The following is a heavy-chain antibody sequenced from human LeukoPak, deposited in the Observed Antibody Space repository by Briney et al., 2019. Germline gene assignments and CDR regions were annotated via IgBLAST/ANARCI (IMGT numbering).Heavy chain of an antibody. D-gene: IGHD1-26*01. V-gene: IGHV1-2*02. Sequence: ASVKVSCTASGYTFTGYYMHWVRQAPGQGLEWMGWINPNSGGTNYAQKFKGRVTMTWDTSISTAYMELSSLRSDDTAVYYCARWGVGATTYVWFDPWGQGTLVTVSS. CDR1: GYTFTGYY. CDR3: ARWGVGATTYVWFDP. J-gene: IGHJ5*02. CDR2: INPNSGGT.